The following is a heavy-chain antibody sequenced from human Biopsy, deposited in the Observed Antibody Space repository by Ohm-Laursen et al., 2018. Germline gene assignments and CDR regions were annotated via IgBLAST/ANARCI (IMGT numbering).Heavy chain of an antibody. D-gene: IGHD3-22*01. CDR3: AHSLLLDSFDSRGMGFDF. CDR1: GLPLNSYRVG. V-gene: IGHV2-5*02. J-gene: IGHJ4*02. Sequence: TQTLTLTCSFSGLPLNSYRVGVGWTPQPPGKALEWLALLYWDDDKRYNASLKSRLTVTKDNSKNQVVLTMTNMDPVDTGTYYCAHSLLLDSFDSRGMGFDFWGQGTLFTVSS. CDR2: LYWDDDK.